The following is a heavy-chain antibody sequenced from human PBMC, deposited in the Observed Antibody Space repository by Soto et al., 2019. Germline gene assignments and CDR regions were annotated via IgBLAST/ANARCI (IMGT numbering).Heavy chain of an antibody. V-gene: IGHV6-1*01. CDR3: ATLERKRRSDS. CDR2: TYYRSKWYN. Sequence: PSEALSRTCDISGDSVSTNSATWDWIRQSPSRGLEWLGRTYYRSKWYNDYAVSVKGRITINPDTSNNQLSLQLNSVTPDDTAVYYCATLERKRRSDSLGQGTLVTVSS. D-gene: IGHD1-1*01. CDR1: GDSVSTNSAT. J-gene: IGHJ5*01.